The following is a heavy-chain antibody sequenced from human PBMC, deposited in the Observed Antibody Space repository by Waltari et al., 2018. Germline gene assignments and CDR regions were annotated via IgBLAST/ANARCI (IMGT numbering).Heavy chain of an antibody. V-gene: IGHV3-30-3*01. J-gene: IGHJ4*02. CDR3: ARLELRGY. CDR2: ISYDGSNK. Sequence: QVQLVESGGGVVQPGRSLRLSCAASGFTFSSYAMHWVRQAPGKGLGWVAVISYDGSNKYYADSVKGRFTISRDNSKNTLYLQMNSLRAEDTAVYYCARLELRGYWGQGTLVTVSS. CDR1: GFTFSSYA. D-gene: IGHD1-7*01.